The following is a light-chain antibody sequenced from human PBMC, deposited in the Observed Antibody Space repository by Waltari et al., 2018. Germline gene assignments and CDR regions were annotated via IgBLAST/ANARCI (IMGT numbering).Light chain of an antibody. J-gene: IGKJ1*01. CDR3: QHYVSLPVT. V-gene: IGKV3-20*01. CDR1: QSVGRS. Sequence: EIVLTQSPGTLSLSPGERATLSCRASQSVGRSLAWYQQNPGQAPRLLIYGASIRATGIPDRFSGGGSGTDFSLTISRLESEDFAAYHCQHYVSLPVTFGQGTKVEIK. CDR2: GAS.